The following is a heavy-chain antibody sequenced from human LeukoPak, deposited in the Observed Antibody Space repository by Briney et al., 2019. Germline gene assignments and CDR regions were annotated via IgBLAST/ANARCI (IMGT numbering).Heavy chain of an antibody. Sequence: PGGSLRLSCAASGFTVSSNYMSWVRQAPGKGLEWVSVIYSGGSTYYADSVKGRFTISRDNSKNTLYLQMNSLRAEDTAVYYCAKLRGATINAWYFDYWGQGTLVTVSS. V-gene: IGHV3-53*01. CDR1: GFTVSSNY. J-gene: IGHJ4*02. D-gene: IGHD5-12*01. CDR2: IYSGGST. CDR3: AKLRGATINAWYFDY.